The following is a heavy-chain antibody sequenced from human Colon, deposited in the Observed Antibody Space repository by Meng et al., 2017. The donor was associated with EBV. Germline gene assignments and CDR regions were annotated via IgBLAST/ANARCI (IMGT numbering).Heavy chain of an antibody. Sequence: QVQLQESGPGLVKPSXXLSLTCTVSGGSISSGNHYWSWIRQHPGKGLEYIGYIYYSGSTYYNPSLKSRVIISVDTSKNQFSLRLNSVTAADTAVYYCASLYGDSSVCYLDLWGRGTLVTVSS. CDR2: IYYSGST. D-gene: IGHD4-17*01. J-gene: IGHJ2*01. V-gene: IGHV4-31*03. CDR3: ASLYGDSSVCYLDL. CDR1: GGSISSGNHY.